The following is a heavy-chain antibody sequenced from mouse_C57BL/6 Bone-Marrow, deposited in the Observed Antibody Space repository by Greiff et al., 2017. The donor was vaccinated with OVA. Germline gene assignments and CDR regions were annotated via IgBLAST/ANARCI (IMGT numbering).Heavy chain of an antibody. CDR1: GYTFTSYG. CDR3: AREGQLRLRKVFDY. J-gene: IGHJ2*01. V-gene: IGHV1-81*01. D-gene: IGHD3-2*02. Sequence: QVQLQQSGAELARPGASVKLSCKASGYTFTSYGISWVKQRTGQGLEWIGEIYPRSGNTYYNEKFKGKATLTADKSSSTAYMELRSLTSEDSAVYFCAREGQLRLRKVFDYWGQGTTLTVSS. CDR2: IYPRSGNT.